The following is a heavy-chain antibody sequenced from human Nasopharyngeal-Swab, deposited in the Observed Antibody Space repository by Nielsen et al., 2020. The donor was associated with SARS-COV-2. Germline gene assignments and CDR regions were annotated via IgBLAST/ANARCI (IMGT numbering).Heavy chain of an antibody. Sequence: SDALPLTSAVYGGSFTGYYWSWLRQPPGTGLEWLGEVTHSGSTYYNPSPNSRVTISVDTSKNQFSRTLSSVTAADAAVYYCARGKNDVWGTYRYNGWFDPWGQGTLVTVSS. D-gene: IGHD3-16*02. J-gene: IGHJ5*02. V-gene: IGHV4-34*01. CDR1: GGSFTGYY. CDR2: VTHSGST. CDR3: ARGKNDVWGTYRYNGWFDP.